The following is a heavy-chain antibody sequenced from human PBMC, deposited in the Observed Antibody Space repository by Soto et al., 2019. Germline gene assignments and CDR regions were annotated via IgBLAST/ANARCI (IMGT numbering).Heavy chain of an antibody. CDR1: GGNFTNYA. V-gene: IGHV1-69*01. Sequence: QVQLVQSGPEVKKPGSSVKVSCKASGGNFTNYALNWVRQAPGQGRAWMGGVIPMFGTINYSQMFQGRVTITAAESTSTAYMELSGLRSGDTAAYYGATKGVGDVSKGYYFFYGVDVWGPGTPVTVSS. D-gene: IGHD1-26*01. J-gene: IGHJ6*02. CDR3: ATKGVGDVSKGYYFFYGVDV. CDR2: VIPMFGTI.